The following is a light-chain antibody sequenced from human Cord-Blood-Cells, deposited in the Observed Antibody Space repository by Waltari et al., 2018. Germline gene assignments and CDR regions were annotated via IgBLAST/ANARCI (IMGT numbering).Light chain of an antibody. J-gene: IGKJ2*03. CDR1: QGISSY. V-gene: IGKV1-9*01. CDR3: QQLNSYPPFS. CDR2: AGS. Sequence: DIQLTQSPSFLSASVGDRVTIICRASQGISSYLAWYQQKPGKDPKLLIYAGSTLQSGGPSRFSGSVSRTEFTLTINSLQPEDFATYYCQQLNSYPPFSFGQGTKLEIK.